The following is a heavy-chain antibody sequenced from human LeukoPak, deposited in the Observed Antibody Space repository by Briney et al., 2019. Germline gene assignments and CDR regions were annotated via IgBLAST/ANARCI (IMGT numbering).Heavy chain of an antibody. D-gene: IGHD2-8*01. J-gene: IGHJ4*02. CDR2: IIPIFGTA. Sequence: SVKVSCKASGGTFSSYAISWVRQAPGQGLEWMGGIIPIFGTANYAQKFQGRVTITADESTSTAYMELSSLRSEDTAVYYCARTNLDCKNGVCYDYWGQGTLVTVSS. CDR1: GGTFSSYA. V-gene: IGHV1-69*13. CDR3: ARTNLDCKNGVCYDY.